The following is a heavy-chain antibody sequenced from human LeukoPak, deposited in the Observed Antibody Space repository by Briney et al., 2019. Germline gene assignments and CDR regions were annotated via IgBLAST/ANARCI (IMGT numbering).Heavy chain of an antibody. V-gene: IGHV4-59*01. CDR1: GGSFSGYY. Sequence: SETLSLTCAVYGGSFSGYYWSWIRQPPGKGLEWIGYIYYSGSTNYNPSLKSRVTISVDTSKNQFSLKLSSVTAADTAVYYCARMGYLFGLGIPYYFDYWGQGTLVTVSP. CDR3: ARMGYLFGLGIPYYFDY. CDR2: IYYSGST. J-gene: IGHJ4*02. D-gene: IGHD3-16*02.